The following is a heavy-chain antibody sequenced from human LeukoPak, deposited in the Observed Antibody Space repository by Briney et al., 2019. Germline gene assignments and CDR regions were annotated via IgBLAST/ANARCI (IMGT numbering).Heavy chain of an antibody. D-gene: IGHD6-19*01. V-gene: IGHV3-21*01. Sequence: PGGSLRLSCAASGFTFSSYSMNWVRQAPGKGLEWVSSISSSSSYIYYADSVKGRFTISRDNAKSSLYLQMNSLRAEDTAVYYCARDFGWYGAFDIWGQGTMVTVSS. CDR3: ARDFGWYGAFDI. J-gene: IGHJ3*02. CDR1: GFTFSSYS. CDR2: ISSSSSYI.